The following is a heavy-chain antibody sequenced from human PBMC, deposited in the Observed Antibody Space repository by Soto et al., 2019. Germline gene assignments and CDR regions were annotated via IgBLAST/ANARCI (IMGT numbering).Heavy chain of an antibody. V-gene: IGHV5-51*01. CDR2: IYPGDSDT. CDR3: ARATTVTKLYYYYYYMDV. CDR1: GYSFTSYW. Sequence: PGESLKISCKGSGYSFTSYWIGWVRQMPGKGLEWMGIIYPGDSDTRYSPSFQGQVTISADKSISTAYLQWSSLKASDTAMHYCARATTVTKLYYYYYYMDVWGKGTTVTVSS. D-gene: IGHD4-4*01. J-gene: IGHJ6*03.